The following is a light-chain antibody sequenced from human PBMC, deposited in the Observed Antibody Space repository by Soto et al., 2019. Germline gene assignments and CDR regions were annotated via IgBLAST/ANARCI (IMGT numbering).Light chain of an antibody. V-gene: IGKV4-1*01. CDR1: QSVLHSSNNENS. CDR3: QQYNNWPPWT. CDR2: GAS. Sequence: DVVMTQSPDSLAVSLGERATINCKSSQSVLHSSNNENSVACYQQKPGQAPRLLIYGASRRATGIPARFSGSGSGTEFTLTISSLQSEDFAVYYCQQYNNWPPWTFGQGTKVDIK. J-gene: IGKJ1*01.